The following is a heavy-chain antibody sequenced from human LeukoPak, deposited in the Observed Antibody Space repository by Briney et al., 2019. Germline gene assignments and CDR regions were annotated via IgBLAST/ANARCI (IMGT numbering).Heavy chain of an antibody. CDR2: IIHSGSA. CDR1: GDSFSGYY. Sequence: SETLSLTCAVSGDSFSGYYWSWVRQPPGKGLEWIGEIIHSGSANYNPSLKSRVTISVDTSKNQFSLKLRSVTAADTAVYYCARGPGDHDYRRGNYRATRPLFDYWGQGTLVSVSS. CDR3: ARGPGDHDYRRGNYRATRPLFDY. D-gene: IGHD3-16*02. J-gene: IGHJ4*02. V-gene: IGHV4-34*01.